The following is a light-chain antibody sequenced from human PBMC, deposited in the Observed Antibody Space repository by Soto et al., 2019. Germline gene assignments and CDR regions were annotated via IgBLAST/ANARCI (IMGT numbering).Light chain of an antibody. CDR2: ATS. V-gene: IGKV1-8*01. CDR3: QQYYAHPPP. CDR1: QGIDTY. Sequence: AIQMTQSPSSFSASVGDRVTITCRASQGIDTYLAWYQQKPGKAPRLLMYATSVLESGVPSRFSSSGSGTDYTLTISSLQSQDFATYYCQQYYAHPPPLGRGTKLDMK. J-gene: IGKJ2*01.